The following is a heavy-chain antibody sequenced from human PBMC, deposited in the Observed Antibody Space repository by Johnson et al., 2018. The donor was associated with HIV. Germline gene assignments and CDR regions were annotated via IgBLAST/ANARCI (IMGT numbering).Heavy chain of an antibody. CDR2: IWYDGSNK. Sequence: QVQLVESGGGVVQPGRSLRLSCAASGFTFSSYGMHWVRQAPGKGLEWVAVIWYDGSNKYYADSVKGRFTISRDNSKITLYLQMSSLRVEDTAVYYCAKGIYDFWGGDGYNSNAFDIWGQGTMVTVSS. CDR1: GFTFSSYG. D-gene: IGHD3-3*01. V-gene: IGHV3-33*06. CDR3: AKGIYDFWGGDGYNSNAFDI. J-gene: IGHJ3*02.